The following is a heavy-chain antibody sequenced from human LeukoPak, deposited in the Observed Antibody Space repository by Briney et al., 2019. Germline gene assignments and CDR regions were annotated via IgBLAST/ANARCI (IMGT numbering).Heavy chain of an antibody. Sequence: GASVKVSCKVSGYRLSELSMHWVRQAPGKGLEWMGGLDVEDDEPIYAQKFQGRVIMTEDTSTDTAYMELSSLRSEDTAVYYCARGRRLGSGSYYKDYWGQGTLVTVSS. CDR3: ARGRRLGSGSYYKDY. J-gene: IGHJ4*02. CDR1: GYRLSELS. CDR2: LDVEDDEP. D-gene: IGHD3-10*01. V-gene: IGHV1-24*01.